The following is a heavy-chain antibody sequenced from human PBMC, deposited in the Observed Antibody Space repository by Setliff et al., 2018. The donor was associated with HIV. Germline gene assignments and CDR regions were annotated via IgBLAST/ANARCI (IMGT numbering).Heavy chain of an antibody. V-gene: IGHV1-46*03. CDR2: INPGGGST. J-gene: IGHJ6*03. CDR1: GYTFTSYY. Sequence: ASVKVSCKASGYTFTSYYMHWVRQAPGQGLEWMGTINPGGGSTSYAQKFQGRVTMTRDTSTSTVYMELSSLRSEDTAVYYCARDCSSTSCPGSFNYYYYYYYMDVWGKGTTVTVSS. CDR3: ARDCSSTSCPGSFNYYYYYYYMDV. D-gene: IGHD2-2*01.